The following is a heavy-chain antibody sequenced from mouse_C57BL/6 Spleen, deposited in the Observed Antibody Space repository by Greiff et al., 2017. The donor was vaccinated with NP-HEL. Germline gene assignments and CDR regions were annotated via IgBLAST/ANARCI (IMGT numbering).Heavy chain of an antibody. D-gene: IGHD2-4*01. V-gene: IGHV1-54*01. Sequence: VKVVESGAELVRPGTSVKVSCKASGYAFTNYLIEWVKQRPGQGLEWIGVINPGSGGTNYNEKFKGKATLTADKSSSTAYMQLSSLTSEDSAVYFCARGGWDYGLDYWGQGTTLTVSS. CDR3: ARGGWDYGLDY. J-gene: IGHJ2*01. CDR1: GYAFTNYL. CDR2: INPGSGGT.